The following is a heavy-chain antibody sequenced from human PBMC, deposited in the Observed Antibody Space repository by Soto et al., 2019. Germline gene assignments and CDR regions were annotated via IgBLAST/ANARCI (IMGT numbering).Heavy chain of an antibody. Sequence: QVQLQESGPGLVKPSETLSLTCTVSGGSISSYFWSWIRQPPGKGLEWIGYIYYTGSTNYNPSLSSRITISVDTSKNQFSLQLSSVTAADTAVYYCATFHWYFDLWGRGTLVTVSS. V-gene: IGHV4-59*01. CDR2: IYYTGST. CDR1: GGSISSYF. CDR3: ATFHWYFDL. J-gene: IGHJ2*01.